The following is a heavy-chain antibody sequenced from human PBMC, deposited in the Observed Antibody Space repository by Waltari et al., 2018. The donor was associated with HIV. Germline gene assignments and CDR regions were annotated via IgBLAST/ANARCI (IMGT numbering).Heavy chain of an antibody. Sequence: QLQLQESGPGLVKPSETLSLTCTVSGGSISSSSYYWGWIRQPPGKGLEWIGSIYYSGSTYYNPSLKSRVTISVDTSKNQFSLKLSSVTAADTAVYYCAASIVGANNWFDPWGQGTLVTVSS. CDR3: AASIVGANNWFDP. J-gene: IGHJ5*02. CDR2: IYYSGST. V-gene: IGHV4-39*01. D-gene: IGHD1-26*01. CDR1: GGSISSSSYY.